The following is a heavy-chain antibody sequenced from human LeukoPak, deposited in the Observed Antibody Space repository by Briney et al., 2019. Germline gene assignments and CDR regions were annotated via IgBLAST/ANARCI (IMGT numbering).Heavy chain of an antibody. CDR1: GFTVSSNS. CDR3: ARLAFTWYFDY. J-gene: IGHJ4*02. Sequence: GGSLRLSCAASGFTVSSNSMSWVRQAPGKGLERVSVFYSGGTTSYADSVKGRFTISRDNSKNTLYLQMSSLRAGDTAVYYCARLAFTWYFDYWGQGTLVTVSS. CDR2: FYSGGTT. D-gene: IGHD3-3*02. V-gene: IGHV3-66*04.